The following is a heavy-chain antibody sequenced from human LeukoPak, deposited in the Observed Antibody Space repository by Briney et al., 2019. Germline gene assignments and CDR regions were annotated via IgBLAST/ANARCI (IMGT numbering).Heavy chain of an antibody. CDR2: ISSNGGST. Sequence: GGSLRLSCAASGFTFSSYAMHWVRQAPGKGLEYVSAISSNGGSTYYANSVKGRFTISRDNSKNTLYLQMGSLRSDDTAVYYCARDVKNYYALGHDAFDIWGQGTMVTVSS. J-gene: IGHJ3*02. CDR1: GFTFSSYA. CDR3: ARDVKNYYALGHDAFDI. D-gene: IGHD3-10*01. V-gene: IGHV3-64*01.